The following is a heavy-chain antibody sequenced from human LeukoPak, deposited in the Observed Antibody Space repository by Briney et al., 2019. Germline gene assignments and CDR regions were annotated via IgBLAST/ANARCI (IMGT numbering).Heavy chain of an antibody. CDR3: AKDRWGSGGSGGGDY. CDR1: GFTFSSYA. D-gene: IGHD2-15*01. V-gene: IGHV3-23*01. Sequence: GGSLRLSCAASGFTFSSYAMNWVRQAPGKGLEWVSTISNGGGSTYYADSVKGRFTISRDNSKNTVYLQMSSLRAEDTAVYYCAKDRWGSGGSGGGDYWGQGTLVTVSS. J-gene: IGHJ4*02. CDR2: ISNGGGST.